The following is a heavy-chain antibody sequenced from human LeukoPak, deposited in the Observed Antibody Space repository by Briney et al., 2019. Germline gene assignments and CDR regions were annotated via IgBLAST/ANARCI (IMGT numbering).Heavy chain of an antibody. CDR1: GGSISGGSYY. V-gene: IGHV4-61*02. J-gene: IGHJ4*02. CDR2: IYTSGST. CDR3: ARGLYYDFWNGYPYFDY. D-gene: IGHD3-3*01. Sequence: SETLSLTCTVSGGSISGGSYYWSWIRQPAGKGLEWIGRIYTSGSTNYNPSLKSRVTISVDTSKNQFSLKLSSVTAADTAVYYCARGLYYDFWNGYPYFDYWGQGTLVTVSS.